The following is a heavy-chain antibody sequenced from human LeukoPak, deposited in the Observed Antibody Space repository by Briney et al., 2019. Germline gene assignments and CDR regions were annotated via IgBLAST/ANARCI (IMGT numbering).Heavy chain of an antibody. J-gene: IGHJ4*02. Sequence: GASVKVSCKASGYTFTGYYMHWVRQAPGQGLEWMGGIIPIFGTANYAQKFQGRVTITADESTSTAYMELSSLRSEDTAVYYCAREAWGFGELLSPYFDYWGQGTLVTVSS. V-gene: IGHV1-69*13. CDR1: GYTFTGYY. D-gene: IGHD3-10*01. CDR2: IIPIFGTA. CDR3: AREAWGFGELLSPYFDY.